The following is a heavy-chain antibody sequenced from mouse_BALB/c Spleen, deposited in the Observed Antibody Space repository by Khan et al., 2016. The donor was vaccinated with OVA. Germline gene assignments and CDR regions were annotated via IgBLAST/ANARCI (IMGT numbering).Heavy chain of an antibody. J-gene: IGHJ3*01. Sequence: IQLVQSGPDLVKPGASVKISCKASGYSFTLYYMSWVKQSHGKSLEWIGRVNPNTDNINYNQEFKGKAILTVDKSSNTAYMELRSLTSEDSAVYFCARGYDFFASWGKGTLVTVSA. V-gene: IGHV1-26*01. CDR3: ARGYDFFAS. CDR1: GYSFTLYY. D-gene: IGHD2-14*01. CDR2: VNPNTDNI.